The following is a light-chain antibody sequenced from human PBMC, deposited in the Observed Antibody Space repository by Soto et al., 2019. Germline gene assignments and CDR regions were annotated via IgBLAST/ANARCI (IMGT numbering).Light chain of an antibody. CDR2: GTS. V-gene: IGKV1-6*01. CDR1: QDIRAE. CDR3: LQDYDYPRT. Sequence: AIEMLQSPSSLSASEGDRVTITCRASQDIRAELGWYQQKPGEAPKLLVYGTSTLQTGVPSRFSGSGSGADFTLTISSLQPEDFATYYCLQDYDYPRTFGQGTKVDIK. J-gene: IGKJ1*01.